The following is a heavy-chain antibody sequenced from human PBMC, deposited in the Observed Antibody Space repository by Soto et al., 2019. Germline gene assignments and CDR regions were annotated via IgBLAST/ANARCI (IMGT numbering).Heavy chain of an antibody. CDR1: GGSISSYY. CDR3: ANSGGGSGDYYYGMDV. CDR2: IYSSGST. D-gene: IGHD3-16*01. V-gene: IGHV4-59*01. J-gene: IGHJ6*02. Sequence: RSETLSLTCTVSGGSISSYYWSWIRQPPGKGLEWIGYIYSSGSTNYNPSLKSRVTISVDTSKNQFSLKLSSVTAADTAVYYCANSGGGSGDYYYGMDVWGQGTTVTVSS.